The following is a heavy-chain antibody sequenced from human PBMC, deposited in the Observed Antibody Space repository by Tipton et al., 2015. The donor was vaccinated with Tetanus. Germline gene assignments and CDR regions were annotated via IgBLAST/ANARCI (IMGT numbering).Heavy chain of an antibody. V-gene: IGHV4-34*01. D-gene: IGHD6-13*01. CDR3: ARVRSAAYTTNWYSGDNWFDP. J-gene: IGHJ5*02. CDR2: INHSGST. Sequence: TLSLTCAVYAGSFSGYYWTWIRQSPGEGLEWIGEINHSGSTNYNPSLKSRVTMSVDTSRDQFSLKLSSVIAADTAIYYCARVRSAAYTTNWYSGDNWFDPWGQGTLVTVSS. CDR1: AGSFSGYY.